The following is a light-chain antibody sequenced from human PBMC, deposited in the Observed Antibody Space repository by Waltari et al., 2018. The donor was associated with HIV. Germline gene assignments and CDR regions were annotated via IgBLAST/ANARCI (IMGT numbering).Light chain of an antibody. CDR3: QQYANSPRT. Sequence: EIVLTQSPGTLSLSPGERATLSCRASQSVSNSYLAWYQQRPVQAPRLLIYGASNRATGTPDRFSGSGSGTDFTLTISRLEPEDFAVYYCQQYANSPRTFGQGTKVEVK. J-gene: IGKJ1*01. CDR2: GAS. V-gene: IGKV3-20*01. CDR1: QSVSNSY.